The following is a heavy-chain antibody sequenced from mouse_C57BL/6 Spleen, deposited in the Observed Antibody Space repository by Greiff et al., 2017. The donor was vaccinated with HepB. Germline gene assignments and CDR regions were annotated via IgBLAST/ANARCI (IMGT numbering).Heavy chain of an antibody. CDR3: ARHEDGYSNYRGWFAY. D-gene: IGHD2-5*01. CDR1: GYTFTEYT. J-gene: IGHJ3*01. V-gene: IGHV1-62-2*01. Sequence: VKLQESGAELVKPGASVKLSCKASGYTFTEYTIHWVKQRSGQGLEWIGWFYPGSGSIKYNEKFKDKATLTADKSSSTVYMELSRLTSEDSAVYFCARHEDGYSNYRGWFAYWGQGTLVTVSA. CDR2: FYPGSGSI.